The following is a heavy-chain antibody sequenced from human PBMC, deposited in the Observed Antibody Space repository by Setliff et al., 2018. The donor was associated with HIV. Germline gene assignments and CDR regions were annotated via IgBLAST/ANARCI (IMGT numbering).Heavy chain of an antibody. CDR3: ARASIMITFGGVIATSDY. CDR1: GYTFTNYG. D-gene: IGHD3-16*02. J-gene: IGHJ4*02. V-gene: IGHV1-18*01. Sequence: ASVKVSCKASGYTFTNYGITWVRQAPGQGLEWMGWINTGNDNTRYSQKFQGRVTITRDTSASTAYMELSRLRSDDTAVYYCARASIMITFGGVIATSDYWGQGTLVTVSS. CDR2: INTGNDNT.